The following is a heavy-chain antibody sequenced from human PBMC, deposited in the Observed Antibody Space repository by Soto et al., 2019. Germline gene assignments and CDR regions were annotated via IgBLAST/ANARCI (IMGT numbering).Heavy chain of an antibody. V-gene: IGHV3-7*01. Sequence: EVQLVESGGGLVQPGGSLRLSCVASGFTFSNYWMSWVRQAPGKGLEWVANMKKDGSQKYYVDSVKGRFTISRDNARNSLYLQMNSLRVEDMAVYYCARDWFDAWGQGTLVTVSS. CDR2: MKKDGSQK. J-gene: IGHJ5*02. CDR3: ARDWFDA. CDR1: GFTFSNYW.